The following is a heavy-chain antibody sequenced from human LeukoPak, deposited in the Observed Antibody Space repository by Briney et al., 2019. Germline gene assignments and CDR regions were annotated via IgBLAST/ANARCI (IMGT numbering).Heavy chain of an antibody. CDR3: AILRGVGVTMVRGVTTPYYMDV. V-gene: IGHV1-69*13. D-gene: IGHD3-10*01. CDR2: IIPIFGTA. J-gene: IGHJ6*03. Sequence: ASVKVSCKASGYTFTSYGISWVRQAPGQGLEWMGGIIPIFGTANYAQKFQGRVTITADESTSTAYMELSSLRSEDTAVYYCAILRGVGVTMVRGVTTPYYMDVWGKGTTVTVSS. CDR1: GYTFTSYG.